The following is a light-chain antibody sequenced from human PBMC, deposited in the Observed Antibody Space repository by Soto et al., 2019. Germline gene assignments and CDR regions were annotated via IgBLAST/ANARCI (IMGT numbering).Light chain of an antibody. CDR2: DQX. V-gene: IGKV3-11*02. CDR1: QSFDLF. J-gene: IGKJ5*01. Sequence: ILTQSPATLVLSTGDRAAFPXKASQSFDLFLAWYQQQPVXXTRIXXXDQXNRAAAIPARFSGSGSGRDFTLTINSLVPEEFSAYYCRQRSKRPPRTFGQGTRLEIK. CDR3: RQRSKRPPRT.